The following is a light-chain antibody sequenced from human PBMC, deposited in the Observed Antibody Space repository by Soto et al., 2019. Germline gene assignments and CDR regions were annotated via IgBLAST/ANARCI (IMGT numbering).Light chain of an antibody. CDR1: QRISYY. CDR3: QYFNSSSYT. J-gene: IGKJ2*01. Sequence: DIQMTQSPSTLSASVGDRVTITCRASQRISYYLAWYQQKPGEAPKLLISKASILESGVPSRFSVSGSGTQVTLPISSLQPDDSAIYYCQYFNSSSYTFGQGTKLEIK. V-gene: IGKV1-5*03. CDR2: KAS.